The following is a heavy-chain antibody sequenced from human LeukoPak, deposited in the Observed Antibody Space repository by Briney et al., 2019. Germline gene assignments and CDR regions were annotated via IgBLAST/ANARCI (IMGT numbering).Heavy chain of an antibody. CDR1: GFTFTMFG. Sequence: GGSLRLSGAASGFTFTMFGMNWVRQAPGKGLEWVSYIDARSGIVYYADSVQGRFTISRDDARDSVFLQMNSLRVDDTAVYYCARSYDFGRGPPGDAFDNWGQGTLVTVPS. D-gene: IGHD3-3*01. CDR2: IDARSGIV. CDR3: ARSYDFGRGPPGDAFDN. J-gene: IGHJ3*02. V-gene: IGHV3-48*01.